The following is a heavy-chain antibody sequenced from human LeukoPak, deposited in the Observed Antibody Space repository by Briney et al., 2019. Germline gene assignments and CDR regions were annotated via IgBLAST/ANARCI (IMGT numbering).Heavy chain of an antibody. D-gene: IGHD2-15*01. J-gene: IGHJ3*02. Sequence: GGSLRLSCAASGFSFSSYGMTWVRQTPGKGLEWVSIISGSGGTKYYADSVRGRFTISRDNSKNTLYLQMNSLRAEDTAVYYCARYWAAVNAFDIWGQGTMVTVSS. CDR1: GFSFSSYG. CDR2: ISGSGGTK. CDR3: ARYWAAVNAFDI. V-gene: IGHV3-23*01.